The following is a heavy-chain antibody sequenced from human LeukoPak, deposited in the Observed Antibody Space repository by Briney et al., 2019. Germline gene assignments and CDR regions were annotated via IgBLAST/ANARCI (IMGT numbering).Heavy chain of an antibody. Sequence: GRSLRLSCAASGFTFDDYALHWVRQAPGKGLEWVAGVTWNSNARGYADSVKGRFTITRDNAKNSLYLQMNSLRVEDTAVYYCARVSGSYNYFDYWGQGTLVTVSS. CDR1: GFTFDDYA. J-gene: IGHJ4*02. CDR2: VTWNSNAR. D-gene: IGHD1-26*01. CDR3: ARVSGSYNYFDY. V-gene: IGHV3-9*01.